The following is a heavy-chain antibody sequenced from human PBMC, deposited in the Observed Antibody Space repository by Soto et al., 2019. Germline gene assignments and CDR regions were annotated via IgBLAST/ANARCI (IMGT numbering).Heavy chain of an antibody. CDR3: ARGRRNYYSYGMDV. V-gene: IGHV4-34*01. Sequence: QVQLQQWGAGLLKPSETLSLTCAVYGGSFSGYYWSWIRQPPGKGLEWIGEINHSGSTNYNPSLKSRVTISVDTSKNQFSLQLSSVTAADTAVYYCARGRRNYYSYGMDVWGQGTTVTVSS. CDR1: GGSFSGYY. J-gene: IGHJ6*02. CDR2: INHSGST.